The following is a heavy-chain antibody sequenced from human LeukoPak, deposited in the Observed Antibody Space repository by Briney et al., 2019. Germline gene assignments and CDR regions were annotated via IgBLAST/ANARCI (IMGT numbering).Heavy chain of an antibody. CDR2: INHSGST. J-gene: IGHJ4*02. V-gene: IGHV4-34*01. D-gene: IGHD1-14*01. CDR3: ARERTGSFDY. Sequence: SETLSLTCAIYGGSFSSFYWTWIRQPPGKGLEWVGEINHSGSTNYNPSLKSRVTVSVDTSKNQFSLKLSSVTAADTAVYYCARERTGSFDYWGQGTLVTVSS. CDR1: GGSFSSFY.